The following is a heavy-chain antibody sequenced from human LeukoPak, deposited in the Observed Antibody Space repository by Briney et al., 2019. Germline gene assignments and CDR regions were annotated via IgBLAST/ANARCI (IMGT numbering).Heavy chain of an antibody. CDR3: AKYPGMDV. Sequence: GGSLRLSCAASGFTLRSYAMSWVRQAPGEGLEWVSGISVSGGSTYYADSVKGRFTISRDNSNNTLYLQMNSLRVEDTAIYYCAKYPGMDVWGQGTTVTVSS. J-gene: IGHJ6*02. CDR1: GFTLRSYA. CDR2: ISVSGGST. V-gene: IGHV3-23*01.